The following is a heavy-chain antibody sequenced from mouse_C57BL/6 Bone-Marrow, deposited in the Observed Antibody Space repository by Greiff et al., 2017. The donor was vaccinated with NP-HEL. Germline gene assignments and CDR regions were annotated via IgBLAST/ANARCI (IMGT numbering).Heavy chain of an antibody. J-gene: IGHJ2*01. CDR2: IYPGAGDT. CDR1: GYAFSSSW. CDR3: ARADYRADGSGYDYLDY. Sequence: VQLQQSGPELVKPGASVKISCKASGYAFSSSWMNWVKQRPGKGLEWIGRIYPGAGDTNYNGKFKGKATLTADKSSSTAYMQLSSLTSEDSAVYFCARADYRADGSGYDYLDYWGQGTTLTVSS. D-gene: IGHD1-1*01. V-gene: IGHV1-82*01.